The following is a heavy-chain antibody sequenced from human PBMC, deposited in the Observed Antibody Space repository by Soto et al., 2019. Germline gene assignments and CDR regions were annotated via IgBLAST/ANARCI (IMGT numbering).Heavy chain of an antibody. CDR1: GFTFSSYG. CDR2: ISYDGSNK. CDR3: AKIRGGTQLNDRYTVDY. D-gene: IGHD3-16*02. V-gene: IGHV3-30*18. J-gene: IGHJ4*02. Sequence: PGGSLRLSCAASGFTFSSYGMHWARQAPGKGLEWVAVISYDGSNKYYADSVKGRFTISRDNSKNTLYLQMSSLRAEDTAVYYCAKIRGGTQLNDRYTVDYWGQGTLVTVS.